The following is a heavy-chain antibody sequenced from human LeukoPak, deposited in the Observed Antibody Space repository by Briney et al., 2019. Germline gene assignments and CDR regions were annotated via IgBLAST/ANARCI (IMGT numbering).Heavy chain of an antibody. J-gene: IGHJ4*02. CDR2: LNPSGGDT. D-gene: IGHD2-21*02. CDR1: GYILSSYN. Sequence: GASVKVSCKASGYILSSYNMHWVRQAPGQGLEWLGILNPSGGDTKYAQKFQGRVTLTRDKSTSTVYMELSSLTSDDTAVYYCARTYCAEDCSIRYFDYWGQGTLVTVSS. V-gene: IGHV1-46*01. CDR3: ARTYCAEDCSIRYFDY.